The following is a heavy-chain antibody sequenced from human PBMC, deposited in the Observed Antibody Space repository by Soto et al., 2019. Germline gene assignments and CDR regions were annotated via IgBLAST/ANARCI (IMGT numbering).Heavy chain of an antibody. D-gene: IGHD3-22*01. J-gene: IGHJ6*02. CDR2: IIPIFGTA. V-gene: IGHV1-69*13. Sequence: PSVKVFCKASGGTFSSYAISWVRQAPGQGLEWMGGIIPIFGTANYAQKFQGRVTITADESTSTAYMELSSLRSEDTAVYYCADPGGYYDSSGSGMDVWGQGTTVTVSS. CDR3: ADPGGYYDSSGSGMDV. CDR1: GGTFSSYA.